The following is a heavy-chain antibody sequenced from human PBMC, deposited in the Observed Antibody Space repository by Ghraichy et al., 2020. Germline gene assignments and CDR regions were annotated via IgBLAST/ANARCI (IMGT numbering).Heavy chain of an antibody. Sequence: GGSLRLSCAASGFTFSSYRMHWVRQAPGKGLVWVSRINSDGSSTSYADSVKGRFTISRDNAKNTLYLQMNSLRAEDTAVYYCARDRSYYYDSSGYETAFDIWGPGTMVPVSS. CDR1: GFTFSSYR. CDR2: INSDGSST. J-gene: IGHJ3*02. D-gene: IGHD3-22*01. CDR3: ARDRSYYYDSSGYETAFDI. V-gene: IGHV3-74*01.